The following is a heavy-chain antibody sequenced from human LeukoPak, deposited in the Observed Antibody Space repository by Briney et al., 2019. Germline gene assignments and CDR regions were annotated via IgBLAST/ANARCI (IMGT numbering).Heavy chain of an antibody. CDR1: GFTFTSSA. D-gene: IGHD1-1*01. Sequence: SVKVSCKASGFTFTSSAVQWVRQARGQGLEWIGWVVVGSGNTNYAQKFQERVTINRDMSTSTAYMELNSLRSEDTAVYYCATDDVTTGTKTALGSWGQGTLVTVSS. J-gene: IGHJ5*02. CDR3: ATDDVTTGTKTALGS. V-gene: IGHV1-58*01. CDR2: VVVGSGNT.